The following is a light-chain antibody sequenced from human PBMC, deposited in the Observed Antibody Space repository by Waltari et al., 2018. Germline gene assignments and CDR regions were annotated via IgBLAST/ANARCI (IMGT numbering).Light chain of an antibody. CDR3: SSYTTNNTLWV. J-gene: IGLJ3*02. CDR2: EVT. CDR1: SGDVGDYNY. Sequence: QSALTQPASVSGSPGQSITITCTGTSGDVGDYNYVSWYQQHPGKGPKLMISEVTNRPSGFSNRFLGSKSCNTVSLTISGLQAEDEADYYCSSYTTNNTLWVFGGGTKLTVL. V-gene: IGLV2-14*03.